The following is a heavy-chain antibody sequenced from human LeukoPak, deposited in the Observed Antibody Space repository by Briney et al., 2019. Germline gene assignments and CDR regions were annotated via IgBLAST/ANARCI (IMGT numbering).Heavy chain of an antibody. J-gene: IGHJ4*02. D-gene: IGHD3-10*01. CDR2: IRYDGSNK. CDR3: AKDLDYYGSGSAFDY. CDR1: GFTFSSYG. Sequence: GRSLRLSCAASGFTFSSYGMHWVRQAPGKGLEWVAFIRYDGSNKYYADSVKGRFTISRDNSKNTLYLQMNSLRAEDTAVYYCAKDLDYYGSGSAFDYWGQGTLVTVSS. V-gene: IGHV3-30*02.